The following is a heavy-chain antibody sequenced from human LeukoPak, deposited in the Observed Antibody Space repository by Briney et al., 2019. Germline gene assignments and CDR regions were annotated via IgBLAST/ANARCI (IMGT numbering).Heavy chain of an antibody. CDR2: IYYSGST. Sequence: SQTLSLTCTVSGGSISSGDYYWSWIRQPPGTGLEWIGYIYYSGSTYYNPSLKSRVTISVDTSKNQFSLKLSSVTAADTAVYYCQTSWDRDVSFDYWGQGTLVTVSS. D-gene: IGHD2-2*01. CDR1: GGSISSGDYY. V-gene: IGHV4-30-4*08. J-gene: IGHJ4*02. CDR3: QTSWDRDVSFDY.